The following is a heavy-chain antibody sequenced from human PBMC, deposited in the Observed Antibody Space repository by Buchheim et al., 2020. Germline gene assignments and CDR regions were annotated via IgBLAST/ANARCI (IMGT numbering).Heavy chain of an antibody. V-gene: IGHV3-21*01. D-gene: IGHD4-23*01. J-gene: IGHJ6*02. CDR3: ARDGFSGYGGNEHRMRDYYYGMDV. CDR1: GFTFSSYS. Sequence: EVQLVESGGGLVKPGGSLRLSCAASGFTFSSYSMNWVRQAPGKGLEWVSSISSSSSYIYYADSVKGRFTISRDNAKNSLYLQMNSLRAEDTAVYYCARDGFSGYGGNEHRMRDYYYGMDVWGQGTT. CDR2: ISSSSSYI.